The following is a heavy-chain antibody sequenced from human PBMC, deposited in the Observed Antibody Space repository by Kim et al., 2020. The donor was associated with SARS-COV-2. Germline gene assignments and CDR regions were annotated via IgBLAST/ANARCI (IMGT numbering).Heavy chain of an antibody. CDR2: IYYSGST. J-gene: IGHJ5*02. CDR3: ARVQGINMFVWFDP. Sequence: SETLSLTCTVSGGSISSGGYYWSWIRQHPGKGLEWIGYIYYSGSTYYNPSLKSRVTISVDTSKNQFSLKLSSVTAADTAVYYCARVQGINMFVWFDPWGQGTLVTVSS. CDR1: GGSISSGGYY. D-gene: IGHD3-10*02. V-gene: IGHV4-31*03.